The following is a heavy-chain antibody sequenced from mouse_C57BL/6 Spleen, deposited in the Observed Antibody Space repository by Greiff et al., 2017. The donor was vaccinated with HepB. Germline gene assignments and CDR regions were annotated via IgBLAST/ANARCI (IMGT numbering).Heavy chain of an antibody. CDR2: IDPSDSYT. Sequence: QVQLQQPGAELVKPGASVKLSCKASGYTFTSYWMQWVKQRPGQGLEWIGEIDPSDSYTNYNQKFKGKATLTVDTSSSTAYMQLSSLTSEDSAVYYCARKNYEYDDFEVWGTGTTVTVSS. V-gene: IGHV1-50*01. CDR3: ARKNYEYDDFEV. D-gene: IGHD2-4*01. CDR1: GYTFTSYW. J-gene: IGHJ1*03.